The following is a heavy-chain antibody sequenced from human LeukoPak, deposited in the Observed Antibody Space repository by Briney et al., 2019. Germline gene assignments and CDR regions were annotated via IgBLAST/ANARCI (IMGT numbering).Heavy chain of an antibody. D-gene: IGHD3-22*01. V-gene: IGHV4-59*08. CDR2: IFYSGST. J-gene: IGHJ4*02. CDR3: VRGFYDSSGYSEPFDC. Sequence: PSETPSLTCTVSGGSISSYYWSWIRQPPGKGLEWIGYIFYSGSTNYNPSLKSRVTMSVDTSKNQFSLKLSSVTAADTAVYYCVRGFYDSSGYSEPFDCWGRGTLVTVSS. CDR1: GGSISSYY.